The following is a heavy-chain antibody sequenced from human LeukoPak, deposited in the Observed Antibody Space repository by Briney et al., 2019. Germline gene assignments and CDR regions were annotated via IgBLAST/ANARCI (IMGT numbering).Heavy chain of an antibody. CDR3: ARGSGVTMVRGVIKGYYYGMDV. Sequence: WALVKVSCKASGYTFTIYDINWVRQATGQGLEWMGWMNPNSGNTGYAQKFQGRVTMTRNTSISTAYMELSSLRSEDTAVYYCARGSGVTMVRGVIKGYYYGMDVWGQGTTVTVSS. CDR1: GYTFTIYD. V-gene: IGHV1-8*01. CDR2: MNPNSGNT. J-gene: IGHJ6*02. D-gene: IGHD3-10*01.